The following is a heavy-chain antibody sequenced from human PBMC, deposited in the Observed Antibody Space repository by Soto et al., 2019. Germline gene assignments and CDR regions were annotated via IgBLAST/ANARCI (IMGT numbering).Heavy chain of an antibody. D-gene: IGHD2-21*01. CDR3: ARYEFLTRIFDY. CDR2: FYYSGST. Sequence: QVQLQESGPGLVKPSQTLSLTCTVSGGSISSGGYYWSWIRQHPGKGLEWIGYFYYSGSTYYNPSLKIRVTISVDSSKNQFSLKLSSVTAADTAVYYCARYEFLTRIFDYWGQGTLVTVSS. J-gene: IGHJ4*02. CDR1: GGSISSGGYY. V-gene: IGHV4-31*03.